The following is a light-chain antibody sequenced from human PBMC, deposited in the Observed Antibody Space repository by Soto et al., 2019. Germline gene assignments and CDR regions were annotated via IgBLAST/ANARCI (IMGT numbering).Light chain of an antibody. Sequence: EIVMTQSPATLSVSPGERATLSCRASPSVSSNLAWYQKKPGQAPRILIYGASTRATGIPARFSGSGSGADFTLTISRLEPEDFAVYYCQQRSNWPITFGQGTRLEIK. J-gene: IGKJ5*01. V-gene: IGKV3-15*01. CDR1: PSVSSN. CDR2: GAS. CDR3: QQRSNWPIT.